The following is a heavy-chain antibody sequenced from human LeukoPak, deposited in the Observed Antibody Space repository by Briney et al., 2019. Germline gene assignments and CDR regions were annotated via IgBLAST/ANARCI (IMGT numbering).Heavy chain of an antibody. Sequence: QTGGSLRLSCAASGFTFSSYGMHWARRAPGKGLEWVAVIWFDGSLRYYADSVKGRFTISRDSSKNTLDLQMNSLSADDTAVYYCARCRGIEVPTQYIDYWGQGTLVTVSS. CDR1: GFTFSSYG. CDR2: IWFDGSLR. D-gene: IGHD6-19*01. CDR3: ARCRGIEVPTQYIDY. V-gene: IGHV3-33*01. J-gene: IGHJ4*02.